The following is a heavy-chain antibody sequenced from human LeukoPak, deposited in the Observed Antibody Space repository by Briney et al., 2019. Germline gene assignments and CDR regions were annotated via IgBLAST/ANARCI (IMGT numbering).Heavy chain of an antibody. CDR1: GFTFSSYS. J-gene: IGHJ3*02. CDR3: ARDPSGYDWVDDFDI. D-gene: IGHD5-12*01. CDR2: ISSSSSYI. Sequence: GGSLRLSCAASGFTFSSYSMNWVRQAPGKGLEWVSSISSSSSYIYYADSVKGRFTISRDNAKNSLYLQMNSLRAEDTAVFYGARDPSGYDWVDDFDIWGQGTMVTVSS. V-gene: IGHV3-21*01.